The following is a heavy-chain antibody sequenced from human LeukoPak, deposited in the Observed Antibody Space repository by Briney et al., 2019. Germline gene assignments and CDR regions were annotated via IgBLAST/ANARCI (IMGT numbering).Heavy chain of an antibody. CDR2: INPSGGST. V-gene: IGHV1-46*01. Sequence: ASVKVSCRASGYTFTSYYMHWVRQAPGQGLEWMGIINPSGGSTSYAQKFQGRVTMTRDMSTSTVYMELSSLRSEDTAVYYCAGSFYDLLVYFDYWGQGTLVTVSS. J-gene: IGHJ4*02. CDR3: AGSFYDLLVYFDY. D-gene: IGHD5/OR15-5a*01. CDR1: GYTFTSYY.